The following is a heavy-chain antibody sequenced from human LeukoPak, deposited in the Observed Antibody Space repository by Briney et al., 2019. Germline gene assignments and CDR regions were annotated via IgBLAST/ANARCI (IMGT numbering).Heavy chain of an antibody. V-gene: IGHV4-59*01. D-gene: IGHD3-10*01. J-gene: IGHJ5*02. CDR2: IYYSGCT. CDR3: ARDQTQLLWFGELSWWFDP. Sequence: PSETLSLTCTVSGGSISSYYWSWIRQPPGKGLEWIGYIYYSGCTNYNPSLKSRVTISVDTSKNQFSLKLSSVTAADTAVYYCARDQTQLLWFGELSWWFDPWGQGTLVTVSS. CDR1: GGSISSYY.